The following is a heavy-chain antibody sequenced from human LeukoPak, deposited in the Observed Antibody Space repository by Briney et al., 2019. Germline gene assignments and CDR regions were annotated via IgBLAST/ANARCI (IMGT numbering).Heavy chain of an antibody. CDR3: AKDRWGAVAGTGDAFDI. Sequence: PGGSLRLSCAASGFTFSDYNMRWIRQAPGKGLEWVSSISRSGSTKYYADSVKGRFTISRDNAKNSLFLQMNSLRAEDTAVYYCAKDRWGAVAGTGDAFDIWGQGTMVTVSS. J-gene: IGHJ3*02. CDR2: ISRSGSTK. D-gene: IGHD6-19*01. V-gene: IGHV3-11*04. CDR1: GFTFSDYN.